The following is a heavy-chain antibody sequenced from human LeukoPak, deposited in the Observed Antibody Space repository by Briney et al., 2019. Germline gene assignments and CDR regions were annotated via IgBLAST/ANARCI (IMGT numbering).Heavy chain of an antibody. V-gene: IGHV3-49*04. CDR3: TRDTGDGFDY. J-gene: IGHJ4*02. D-gene: IGHD7-27*01. CDR1: GFTFGDCA. Sequence: GRSLRLFCTASGFTFGDCAMSWVRQAPGKGLEWVGFIRSKAYGGTTEYAASVKGRFTISRDDSKSIAYLQMNSLKTEDTAVYYCTRDTGDGFDYWGQGTLVTVSS. CDR2: IRSKAYGGTT.